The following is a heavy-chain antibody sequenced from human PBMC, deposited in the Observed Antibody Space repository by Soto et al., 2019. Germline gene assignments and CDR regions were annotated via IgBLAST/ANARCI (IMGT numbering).Heavy chain of an antibody. D-gene: IGHD2-15*01. CDR3: ARDTTYCSGGSCWNWFDP. CDR1: GFTFSSYW. Sequence: EVQLVESGGGLVQPGGSLRLSCAASGFTFSSYWMSWVRQAPGKGLEWVANIKQDGSEKYYVDSVKGRFTISRDNAKNSXSLQMNSLRAEDTAVYYCARDTTYCSGGSCWNWFDPWGQGTLVTVSS. CDR2: IKQDGSEK. V-gene: IGHV3-7*04. J-gene: IGHJ5*02.